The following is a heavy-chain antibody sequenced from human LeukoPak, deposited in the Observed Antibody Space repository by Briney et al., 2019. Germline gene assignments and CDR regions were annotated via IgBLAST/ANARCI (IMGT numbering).Heavy chain of an antibody. CDR2: IYYSGST. D-gene: IGHD1-26*01. CDR1: GGSISSYY. J-gene: IGHJ5*02. Sequence: PSETLSLTCTVSGGSISSYYWSWIRQPPGKGLEWIGYIYYSGSTNYNPSLKSRVTISVDTSKNQFSLKLSSVTAADTAVYYCARDSGSHYRDWFDPWGQGTLVTVSS. V-gene: IGHV4-59*01. CDR3: ARDSGSHYRDWFDP.